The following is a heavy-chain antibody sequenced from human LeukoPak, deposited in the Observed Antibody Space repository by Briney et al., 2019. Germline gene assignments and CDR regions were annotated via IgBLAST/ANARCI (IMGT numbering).Heavy chain of an antibody. CDR3: ARRRCSGGSCPYYFDY. Sequence: GESLKISCKGSGYRFTSYWIGWVRQMPGKGLEWMGIIYPGDSDTRYSPSFQGQVTISADKSISTAYLQWSSLKASDTAMYYCARRRCSGGSCPYYFDYWGQGTLVTVSS. CDR2: IYPGDSDT. D-gene: IGHD2-15*01. J-gene: IGHJ4*02. V-gene: IGHV5-51*01. CDR1: GYRFTSYW.